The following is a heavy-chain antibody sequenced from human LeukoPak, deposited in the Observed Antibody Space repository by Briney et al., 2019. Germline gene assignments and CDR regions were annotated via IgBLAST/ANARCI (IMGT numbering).Heavy chain of an antibody. D-gene: IGHD2-15*01. CDR1: GFTFSSYA. CDR3: AKDAILRYCSGGSCYSF. V-gene: IGHV3-23*01. J-gene: IGHJ4*02. Sequence: GGSLRLSCAASGFTFSSYAMSWVRQAPGKGLEWVSAISGSGGSTYYADSVKGRFTISRDNSRNTLYLQMNSLRDEDTAVYYCAKDAILRYCSGGSCYSFWGQGTLVTVSS. CDR2: ISGSGGST.